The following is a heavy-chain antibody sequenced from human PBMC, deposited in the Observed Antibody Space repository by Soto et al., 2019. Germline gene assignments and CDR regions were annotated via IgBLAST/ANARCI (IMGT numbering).Heavy chain of an antibody. Sequence: QVQLVQSGAEVKKPGSSVKVSCKASGGTFSPYTINWVRQAPGQGLEWMGRIIPFHGVTKYAQKFQARVTITADKPTSTAYMELSGLRFKDTAMYYCTRDWEITVSTWSFGGFWGRGTLVTVSS. D-gene: IGHD3-10*01. CDR2: IIPFHGVT. J-gene: IGHJ4*02. CDR3: TRDWEITVSTWSFGGF. V-gene: IGHV1-69*08. CDR1: GGTFSPYT.